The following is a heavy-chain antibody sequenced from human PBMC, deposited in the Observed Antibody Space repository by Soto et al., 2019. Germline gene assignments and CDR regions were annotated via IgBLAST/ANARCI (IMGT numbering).Heavy chain of an antibody. D-gene: IGHD3-9*01. Sequence: QVQLQQWGAGLLKPSETLSLTCAVYGGSFSGYYWSWIRQPPGKGLEWIGEINHSGSTNYNPSLKRRVTISVDTSKNQFSLKLSSVTAADTAVYYCASPSGDILTGPRGAYDAFDIWGQGTMVTVSS. V-gene: IGHV4-34*01. J-gene: IGHJ3*02. CDR2: INHSGST. CDR3: ASPSGDILTGPRGAYDAFDI. CDR1: GGSFSGYY.